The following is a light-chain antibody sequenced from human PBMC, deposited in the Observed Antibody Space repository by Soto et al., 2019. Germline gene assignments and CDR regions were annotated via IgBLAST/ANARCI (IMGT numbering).Light chain of an antibody. CDR3: QQSYNTPWT. Sequence: DIQMTQSPSSLSASVGDRVTITCRASQSISSYLHWYQQKPGKAPKLLIYAASSLQSGVPSRFSGSRSGTDFTLTISSLQPEDFATYYCQQSYNTPWTFGQGTKVAIK. CDR2: AAS. J-gene: IGKJ1*01. V-gene: IGKV1-39*01. CDR1: QSISSY.